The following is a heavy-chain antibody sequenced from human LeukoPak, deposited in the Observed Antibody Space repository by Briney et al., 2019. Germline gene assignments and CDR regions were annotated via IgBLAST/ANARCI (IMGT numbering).Heavy chain of an antibody. CDR1: GFTFSRSA. CDR2: IIYSGGAT. V-gene: IGHV3-23*01. CDR3: AKDGLYYDGSEHVYYFDS. D-gene: IGHD3-22*01. Sequence: PGGSLRLSCAASGFTFSRSAMTWVRQGPGTGLEFVASIIYSGGATYYADSVKGRFTISRDNSKNTLYLQMNSLRTEETALNYCAKDGLYYDGSEHVYYFDSWGQGTLVTVSS. J-gene: IGHJ4*02.